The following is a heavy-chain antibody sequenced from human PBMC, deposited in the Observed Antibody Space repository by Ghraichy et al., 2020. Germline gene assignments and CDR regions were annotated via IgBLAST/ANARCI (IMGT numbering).Heavy chain of an antibody. CDR1: GGSISSSNYY. D-gene: IGHD1-26*01. CDR2: IYYSGAT. V-gene: IGHV4-39*01. CDR3: ARLKLSGSYFGYFDH. Sequence: SETLSLTCTVSGGSISSSNYYWGWIRQPPGKGLEWIGSIYYSGATYYNPSLKSRVTISVDTSKNQFSLKLSSVTAADTAVYYCARLKLSGSYFGYFDHWGQGTLVTVSS. J-gene: IGHJ4*02.